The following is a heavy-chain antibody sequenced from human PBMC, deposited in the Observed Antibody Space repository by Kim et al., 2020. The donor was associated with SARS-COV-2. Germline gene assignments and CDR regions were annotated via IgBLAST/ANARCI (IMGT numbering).Heavy chain of an antibody. CDR3: ARDVPLLGYGTDLDY. V-gene: IGHV3-30*07. J-gene: IGHJ4*02. D-gene: IGHD5-12*01. Sequence: ADSVKGRFTISRDNSKNTLYLQMNSLRAEDTAVYYCARDVPLLGYGTDLDYWGQGTLVTVSS.